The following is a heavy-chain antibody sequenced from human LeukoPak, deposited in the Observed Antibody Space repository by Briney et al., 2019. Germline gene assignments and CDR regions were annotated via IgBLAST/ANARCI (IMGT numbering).Heavy chain of an antibody. Sequence: ASVKVSCKASGYTFTSYDINWVRQATGQGLEWMGWMNPNSGNTGYAQKFQGRVTMTRNTSISTAYMELSSLRSEDTAVYYRARGDGYPPWFDPWGQGTLVTVSS. J-gene: IGHJ5*02. CDR3: ARGDGYPPWFDP. D-gene: IGHD3-22*01. V-gene: IGHV1-8*01. CDR1: GYTFTSYD. CDR2: MNPNSGNT.